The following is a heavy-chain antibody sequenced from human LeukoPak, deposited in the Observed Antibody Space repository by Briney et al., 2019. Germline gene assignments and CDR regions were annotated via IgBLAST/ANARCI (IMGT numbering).Heavy chain of an antibody. Sequence: SETLSLTCTVSGGSISSSSYYWGWIRQPPGKGREWIGCIYYSGSTYYNPSLKSRVTISVDTSKKQFSLKLSPVTTADTGVHYCPRRYYDSSGYSRFYDWGQGTLVT. CDR2: IYYSGST. J-gene: IGHJ4*02. CDR1: GGSISSSSYY. D-gene: IGHD3-22*01. V-gene: IGHV4-39*01. CDR3: PRRYYDSSGYSRFYD.